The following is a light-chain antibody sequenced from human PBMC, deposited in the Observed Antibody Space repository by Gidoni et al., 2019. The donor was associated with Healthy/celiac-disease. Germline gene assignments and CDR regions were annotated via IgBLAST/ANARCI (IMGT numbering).Light chain of an antibody. Sequence: DIQMTQSPSSLSASVGDRVTITCQASQDISNYLNWYQQKPGKAPKLLIYDASNLETGVPSRSSGSGSGTDLTFTISSLQPEDIATYYCQQYDNLPLFTFGPGTKVDIK. J-gene: IGKJ3*01. CDR1: QDISNY. CDR3: QQYDNLPLFT. CDR2: DAS. V-gene: IGKV1-33*01.